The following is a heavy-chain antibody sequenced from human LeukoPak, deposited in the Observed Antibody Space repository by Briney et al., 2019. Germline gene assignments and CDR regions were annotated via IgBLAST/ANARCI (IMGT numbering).Heavy chain of an antibody. CDR1: GYTFTSYG. V-gene: IGHV1-18*01. CDR3: ARALNYDFWSGYYTGTLDY. Sequence: ASVKVSCKASGYTFTSYGISWVRQAPGQGREWMGGISAYHGNTNYAQKLQGKVTMTTDTSTSTAYMELSSLRSDDTAVSYCARALNYDFWSGYYTGTLDYWGQGTLVTVSS. J-gene: IGHJ4*02. D-gene: IGHD3-3*01. CDR2: ISAYHGNT.